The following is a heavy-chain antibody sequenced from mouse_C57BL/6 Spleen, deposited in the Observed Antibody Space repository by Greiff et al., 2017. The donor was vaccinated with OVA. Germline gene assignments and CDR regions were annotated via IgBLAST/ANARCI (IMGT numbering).Heavy chain of an antibody. J-gene: IGHJ4*01. D-gene: IGHD2-13*01. CDR3: ARGVKYYAMDY. V-gene: IGHV3-6*01. Sequence: DVQLQESGPGLVKPSQSLSLTCSVTGYSITSGYYWNWLRQFPGNKLEWMGYISYDGSNNYNPSLKNRISITRDTSKNQFFLKLNSVTTEDTATYYCARGVKYYAMDYWGQGTSVTVSS. CDR1: GYSITSGYY. CDR2: ISYDGSN.